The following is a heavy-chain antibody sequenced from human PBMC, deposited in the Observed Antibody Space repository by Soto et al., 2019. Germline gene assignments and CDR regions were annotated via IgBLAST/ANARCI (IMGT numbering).Heavy chain of an antibody. J-gene: IGHJ4*02. CDR2: ISYDGSNK. Sequence: GGSLRLSCAASGFTFSSYAMHWVRQPPGKGLEWVAVISYDGSNKYYADSVKGRFTISRDNSKNTLYLQMNSLRAEDTAVYYCARVPLTMIVVASVGYFDYWGQGTLVTVSS. D-gene: IGHD3-22*01. CDR1: GFTFSSYA. CDR3: ARVPLTMIVVASVGYFDY. V-gene: IGHV3-30-3*01.